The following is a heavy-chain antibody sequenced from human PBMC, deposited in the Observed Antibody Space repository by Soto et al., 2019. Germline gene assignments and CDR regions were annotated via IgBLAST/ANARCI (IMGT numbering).Heavy chain of an antibody. J-gene: IGHJ5*02. Sequence: SETLSLTCTVSGGSISSYYWSWIRQPPGKGLEWIGYIYYTGTTDYNPSLKGRVTMSLDTSKNQFSLKLNSVTAADTAVYYCGRGGPPITIFGVVISWFDPWGQGTLVTVSS. CDR3: GRGGPPITIFGVVISWFDP. CDR2: IYYTGTT. CDR1: GGSISSYY. V-gene: IGHV4-59*01. D-gene: IGHD3-3*01.